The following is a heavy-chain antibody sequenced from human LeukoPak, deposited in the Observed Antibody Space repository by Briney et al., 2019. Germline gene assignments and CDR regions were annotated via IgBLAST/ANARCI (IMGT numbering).Heavy chain of an antibody. CDR2: INHSGST. D-gene: IGHD5-18*01. CDR1: GGSFSGYY. J-gene: IGHJ4*02. CDR3: ARSGDGWIQLWLQGRFTDRGFDY. Sequence: PSETLSLTCAVYGGSFSGYYWSWIRQPPGKGLEWIGEINHSGSTNYNPSLKSRVTISVDTSKNQFSLKLSSVTAADTAVYYCARSGDGWIQLWLQGRFTDRGFDYWGQGTLVTVSS. V-gene: IGHV4-34*01.